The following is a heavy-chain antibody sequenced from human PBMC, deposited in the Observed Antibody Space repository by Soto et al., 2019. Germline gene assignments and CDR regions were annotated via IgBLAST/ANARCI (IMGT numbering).Heavy chain of an antibody. CDR3: AKDLRHCTNGVCYSGPNYYGMDV. CDR1: GFTFSNSA. Sequence: PGGSLRLSCAASGFTFSNSAMSWVRQAPGKGLDWVSSISDSGVSTYYADSVKGRFTISRDNSKSTLYLQMNSLRAEDTAVYYCAKDLRHCTNGVCYSGPNYYGMDVWGQGTTVTVSS. J-gene: IGHJ6*02. V-gene: IGHV3-23*01. D-gene: IGHD2-8*01. CDR2: ISDSGVST.